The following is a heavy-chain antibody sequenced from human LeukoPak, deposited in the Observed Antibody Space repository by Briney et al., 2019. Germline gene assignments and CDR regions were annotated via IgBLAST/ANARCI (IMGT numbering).Heavy chain of an antibody. CDR3: ASSTNYDFWSGYYGFDY. D-gene: IGHD3-3*01. CDR1: GGSISSSSYY. CDR2: SYYSGST. J-gene: IGHJ4*02. V-gene: IGHV4-39*01. Sequence: SETLSLTCTVSGGSISSSSYYWGWIRQPPGKGLEWIGSSYYSGSTYYNPSLKSRVTISVDTSKNQFSLKLSSVTAADTAVYYCASSTNYDFWSGYYGFDYWGQGTLVTVSS.